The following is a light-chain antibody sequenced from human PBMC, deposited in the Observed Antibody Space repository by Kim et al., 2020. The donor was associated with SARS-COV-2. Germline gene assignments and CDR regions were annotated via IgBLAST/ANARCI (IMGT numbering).Light chain of an antibody. CDR2: SAT. Sequence: LSPGERATLSCGATQNILYYLAWYQQKPGQAPRLVIHSATNRATGVPVRFSATGSGTHFTLTISSLEPEDFAVYYCLQHYNWPLTFGGGTKVDIK. CDR3: LQHYNWPLT. J-gene: IGKJ4*01. V-gene: IGKV3-11*01. CDR1: QNILYY.